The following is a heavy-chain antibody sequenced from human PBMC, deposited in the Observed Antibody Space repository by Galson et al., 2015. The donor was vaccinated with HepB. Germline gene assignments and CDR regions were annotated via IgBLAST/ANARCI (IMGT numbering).Heavy chain of an antibody. V-gene: IGHV7-4-1*02. D-gene: IGHD4-11*01. CDR2: INTNTGNP. CDR3: ARVPSYGNPYYFDY. J-gene: IGHJ4*02. Sequence: SCKASGYTFTSYAMNWARQAPGQGLEWMGWINTNTGNPTYAQGFTGRFVFSLDTSVSTAYLQISSLKAEDTAVYYCARVPSYGNPYYFDYWGQGTLVTVSS. CDR1: GYTFTSYA.